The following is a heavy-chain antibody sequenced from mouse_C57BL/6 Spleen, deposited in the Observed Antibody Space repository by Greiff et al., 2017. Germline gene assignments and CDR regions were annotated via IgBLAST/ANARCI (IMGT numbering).Heavy chain of an antibody. CDR2: IRSKSNNYAT. Sequence: GGGLVQPKGSLKLSCAASGFSFNTYAMNWVRQAPGKGLEWVARIRSKSNNYATYFADTVKDRFTISSDDSESMLYLQMNNLKTEDTAMYYCVRHGEDGDYVWYFDVCGTGTTVTASS. V-gene: IGHV10-1*01. J-gene: IGHJ1*03. CDR1: GFSFNTYA. D-gene: IGHD2-13*01. CDR3: VRHGEDGDYVWYFDV.